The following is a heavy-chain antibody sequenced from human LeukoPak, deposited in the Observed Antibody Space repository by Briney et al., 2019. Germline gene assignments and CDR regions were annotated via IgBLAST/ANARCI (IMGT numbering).Heavy chain of an antibody. CDR2: IYYTGST. D-gene: IGHD5-18*01. J-gene: IGHJ4*02. CDR1: GGSIRSYY. V-gene: IGHV4-59*08. Sequence: SETLSLTCTVSGGSIRSYYWSWIRQPPGKGLEWIGYIYYTGSTYYSPSLKSRVTISVDTSKNQFSLKLSSVTAADTAAYYCARQSLSADTAMAYWGQGTLVTVSS. CDR3: ARQSLSADTAMAY.